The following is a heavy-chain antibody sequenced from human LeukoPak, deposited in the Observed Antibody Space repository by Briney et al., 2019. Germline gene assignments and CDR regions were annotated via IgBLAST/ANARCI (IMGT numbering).Heavy chain of an antibody. CDR3: ARLSGTYSRGGDH. D-gene: IGHD1-26*01. CDR2: ISGSGYAI. Sequence: GGSLRLSCTASGFTFSDFHMSWIRQAPGKGLEWVSHISGSGYAIHHPGSVKGRFTISRDNAKNSLYLQMNSLRVEDSSVYYCARLSGTYSRGGDHWGQGTLVTVSS. CDR1: GFTFSDFH. J-gene: IGHJ4*02. V-gene: IGHV3-11*01.